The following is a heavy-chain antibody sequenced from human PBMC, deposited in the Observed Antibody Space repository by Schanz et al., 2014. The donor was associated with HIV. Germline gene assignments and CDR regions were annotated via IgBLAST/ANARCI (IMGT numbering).Heavy chain of an antibody. CDR3: ANEEVPNDY. J-gene: IGHJ4*02. Sequence: EVQVLESGGDLVQPGGSLRLSCAASGLTLSSYGMSWVRQAPGKGLEWVSAISGSGGSTYYADSVKGRFTISRDNSKNTLYLQMNSLRVEDTAVYYCANEEVPNDYWGQGTLVTVSS. CDR1: GLTLSSYG. V-gene: IGHV3-23*01. CDR2: ISGSGGST.